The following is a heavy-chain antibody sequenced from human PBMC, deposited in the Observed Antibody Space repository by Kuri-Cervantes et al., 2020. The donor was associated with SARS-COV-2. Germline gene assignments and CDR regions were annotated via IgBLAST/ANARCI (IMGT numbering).Heavy chain of an antibody. D-gene: IGHD3-3*01. CDR1: GFTFSSYA. V-gene: IGHV3-11*04. Sequence: GGSLRLSCAASGFTFSSYAMSWIRQAPGKGLEWVSYISSRGSTIYYADSVKGRFTISRDNANTSLYLQMNSLSAEDTAVYYCARLVPDNYDFWRNPQSAFDIWGQGTMVTVSS. CDR2: ISSRGSTI. CDR3: ARLVPDNYDFWRNPQSAFDI. J-gene: IGHJ3*02.